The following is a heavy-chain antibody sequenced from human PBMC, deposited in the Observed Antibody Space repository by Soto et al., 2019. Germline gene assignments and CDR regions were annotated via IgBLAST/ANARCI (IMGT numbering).Heavy chain of an antibody. J-gene: IGHJ4*02. V-gene: IGHV4-59*08. CDR2: IYYSGST. Sequence: QVQLQESGPGLVKPSETLSLTCTVSGGSISSYYWSWIRQPPGKGLEWIGYIYYSGSTNYNPSLKTRVPLSVSTSKNQFSLKLSSVTAADTAVYYCACTTTAPLDYWGQGTLVTVSS. D-gene: IGHD4-4*01. CDR3: ACTTTAPLDY. CDR1: GGSISSYY.